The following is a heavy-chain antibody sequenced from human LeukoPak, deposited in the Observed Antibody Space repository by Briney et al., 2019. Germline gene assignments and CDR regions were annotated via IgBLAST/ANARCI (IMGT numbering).Heavy chain of an antibody. CDR2: IYYSGST. CDR3: ARARDSSSYLDY. V-gene: IGHV4-31*03. D-gene: IGHD6-6*01. J-gene: IGHJ4*02. Sequence: SKTLSLTCTVSGGSISSGGYYWSWIRQHPGKGLEWIGYIYYSGSTYYNPSLKSRVTISVDTSKNQFSLKLSSVTAADTAVYYCARARDSSSYLDYWGQGTLVTVSS. CDR1: GGSISSGGYY.